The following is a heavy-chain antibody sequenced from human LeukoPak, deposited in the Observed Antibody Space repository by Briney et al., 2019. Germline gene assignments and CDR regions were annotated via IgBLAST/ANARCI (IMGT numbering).Heavy chain of an antibody. V-gene: IGHV4-34*01. CDR3: ARSDFWSGYPFTH. CDR1: GGSFSGYY. J-gene: IGHJ1*01. D-gene: IGHD3-3*01. CDR2: INHSGST. Sequence: SETLSLTCAVYGGSFSGYYWSWIRQPPGKGLEWIGEINHSGSTNYNPSLKSRVTISVDTSKNQFSLKLSSVTAADTAEYYCARSDFWSGYPFTHWGQGTLVTVSS.